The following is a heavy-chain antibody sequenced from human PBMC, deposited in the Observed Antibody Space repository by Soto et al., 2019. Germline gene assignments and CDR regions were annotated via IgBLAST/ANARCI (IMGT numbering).Heavy chain of an antibody. J-gene: IGHJ4*02. CDR2: INHSGST. V-gene: IGHV4-34*01. Sequence: QVQLQQWGAGLLKPSETLSLTCAVYGGSFSGYYWSWIRQPPGKGLEWIGEINHSGSTNYNPSLKSRVTISVDTSKNQFSLKLSSVTAADTAVYYCARFEEGFGVENWGQGTLVTVSS. D-gene: IGHD3-10*01. CDR1: GGSFSGYY. CDR3: ARFEEGFGVEN.